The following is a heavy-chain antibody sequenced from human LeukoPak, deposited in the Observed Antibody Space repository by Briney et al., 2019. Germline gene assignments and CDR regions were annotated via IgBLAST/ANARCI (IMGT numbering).Heavy chain of an antibody. D-gene: IGHD6-19*01. CDR3: ARDIPAVAGPAEYFQH. V-gene: IGHV3-48*01. J-gene: IGHJ1*01. Sequence: PGGSLRLSCAASGFTFSSYSMNWVRQAPGKGLEWVSYISSSSSTIYYADSVKGRFTISRDNAKNSLYLQMNSLRAEDTAVYYCARDIPAVAGPAEYFQHWGQGTLVTVSS. CDR1: GFTFSSYS. CDR2: ISSSSSTI.